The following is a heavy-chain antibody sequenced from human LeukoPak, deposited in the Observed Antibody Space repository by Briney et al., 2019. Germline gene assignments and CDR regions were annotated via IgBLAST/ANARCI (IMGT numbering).Heavy chain of an antibody. CDR1: GFTFSSYW. J-gene: IGHJ4*02. CDR3: AKAGYYYDSSGYYNFDY. V-gene: IGHV3-7*03. D-gene: IGHD3-22*01. CDR2: IKQDGSEK. Sequence: GGSLRLSCAASGFTFSSYWMSWVRQAPGKGLEWVANIKQDGSEKYYVDSVKGRFTISRDNAKNSLYLQMNSLRAEDTALYYCAKAGYYYDSSGYYNFDYWGQGTLVTVSS.